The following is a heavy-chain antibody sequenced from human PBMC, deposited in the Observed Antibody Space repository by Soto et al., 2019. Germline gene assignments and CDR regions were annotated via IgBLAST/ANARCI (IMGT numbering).Heavy chain of an antibody. D-gene: IGHD3-16*01. CDR3: ARLSAHGREYYLDY. J-gene: IGHJ4*02. V-gene: IGHV3-7*03. CDR2: IKGDGSEK. Sequence: EVQLVESGGGLVQPGGSLRVSCAASGFSFSTFSMTWVRQAPGKGLEWVANIKGDGSEKTYEDSVKGRFTISRDNAKNSLYLEMNSLSAEDTAVYYCARLSAHGREYYLDYWGQGPLVTVSS. CDR1: GFSFSTFS.